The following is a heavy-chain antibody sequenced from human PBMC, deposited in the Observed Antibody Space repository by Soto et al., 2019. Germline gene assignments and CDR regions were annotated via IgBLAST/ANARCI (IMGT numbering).Heavy chain of an antibody. CDR2: IWNDGNSK. Sequence: QVHLVESGGGVVQPGRSLRLSCAASGLTLRDNGMHWVRQAPGKGLEWVAVIWNDGNSKYNGDSVKGRFTISRDTSKNTLYLQMNSLRVEDTAVYYCAINFYTGNWSPVRDWGQGTLVTVSS. D-gene: IGHD2-2*02. CDR1: GLTLRDNG. CDR3: AINFYTGNWSPVRD. J-gene: IGHJ4*02. V-gene: IGHV3-33*01.